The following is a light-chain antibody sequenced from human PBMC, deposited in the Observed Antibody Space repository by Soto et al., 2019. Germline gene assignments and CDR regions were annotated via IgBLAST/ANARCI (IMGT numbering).Light chain of an antibody. CDR2: EVS. V-gene: IGLV2-14*01. CDR3: SSHTTSNTRV. Sequence: QSVLTQPASVSGSPGQSITISCTGTSSDVGAYNYVSRYQQHPGKAPKLIIYEVSNRPSGVSWRFSGSKSGNTASLTISGLQSEDEADYYCSSHTTSNTRVFGTGTKVTVL. J-gene: IGLJ1*01. CDR1: SSDVGAYNY.